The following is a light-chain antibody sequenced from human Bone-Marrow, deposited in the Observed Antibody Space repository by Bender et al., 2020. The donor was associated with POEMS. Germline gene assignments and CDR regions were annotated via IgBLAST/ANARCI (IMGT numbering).Light chain of an antibody. J-gene: IGLJ3*02. V-gene: IGLV3-16*01. CDR3: QSADSSGTYQV. CDR2: KDS. CDR1: ALPKKY. Sequence: SYELTQPPSVSVSLGQMARITCSGEALPKKYAYWYQQKPGQFPVLVIYKDSERPSGIPERFSGSSSGTIVTLTISGVQAEDEADYYCQSADSSGTYQVFGGGTKLTVL.